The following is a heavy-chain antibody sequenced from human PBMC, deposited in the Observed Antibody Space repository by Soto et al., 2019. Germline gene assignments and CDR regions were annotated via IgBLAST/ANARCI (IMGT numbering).Heavy chain of an antibody. Sequence: SETLSLTCTVSSGSINNYYWSWIRQPPGKGLEWIGYIYYSGSTNYNPSLKSRVTISVDTSKNQFSLKLTSVTAADTAVYYCARDRYGGYDFGYWGQGTLVTVSS. CDR3: ARDRYGGYDFGY. D-gene: IGHD5-12*01. V-gene: IGHV4-59*12. J-gene: IGHJ4*02. CDR1: SGSINNYY. CDR2: IYYSGST.